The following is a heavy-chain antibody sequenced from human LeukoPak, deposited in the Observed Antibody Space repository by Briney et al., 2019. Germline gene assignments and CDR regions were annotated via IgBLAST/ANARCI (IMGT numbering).Heavy chain of an antibody. CDR2: IMPDGRKE. V-gene: IGHV3-7*01. CDR1: GFTFGGYW. Sequence: PGGSLRLSCAASGFTFGGYWMSWVRQAPEKGLEWVANIMPDGRKEYYMASVKGRFTISRDNAKNSLYLQMNGLRAEDTAVYYCARVACNGGHCYYDYWGQGSLVTVSS. J-gene: IGHJ4*02. CDR3: ARVACNGGHCYYDY. D-gene: IGHD2-15*01.